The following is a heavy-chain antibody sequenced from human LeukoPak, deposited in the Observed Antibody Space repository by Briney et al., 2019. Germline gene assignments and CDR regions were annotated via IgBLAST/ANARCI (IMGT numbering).Heavy chain of an antibody. V-gene: IGHV4-59*01. CDR2: IYYSGST. J-gene: IGHJ4*02. Sequence: SETLSLTCTVSGGSISSYNWSWIRQPPGKGLEWIGYIYYSGSTNYNPSLKSRVTISVDTSKNQFSLKLSSLTAADTAVYYCARQYGSGSYYIDYWSQDTLDSVSS. CDR3: ARQYGSGSYYIDY. CDR1: GGSISSYN. D-gene: IGHD3-10*01.